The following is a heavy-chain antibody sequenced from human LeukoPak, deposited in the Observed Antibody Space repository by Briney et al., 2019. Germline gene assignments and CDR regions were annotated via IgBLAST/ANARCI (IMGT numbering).Heavy chain of an antibody. Sequence: VKVSCKASGYTFTGYYVHWVRQAPGQGLEWMGWINPNSGGTNYAQKFQGRVTMTRDTSISTAYMELSRLRSDDTAVYYCARVQGGPASAFAYWGQGTLVTVSS. CDR3: ARVQGGPASAFAY. V-gene: IGHV1-2*02. CDR1: GYTFTGYY. J-gene: IGHJ4*02. CDR2: INPNSGGT.